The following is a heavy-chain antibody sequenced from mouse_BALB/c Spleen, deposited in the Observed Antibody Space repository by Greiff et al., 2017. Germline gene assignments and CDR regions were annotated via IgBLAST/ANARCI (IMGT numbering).Heavy chain of an antibody. CDR2: IDPSDSYT. CDR1: GYTFTSYW. V-gene: IGHV1-69*02. Sequence: VQLQQPGAELVKPGASVKLSCKASGYTFTSYWMHWVKQRPGQGLEWIGEIDPSDSYTNYNQKFKGKATLTVDKSSSTAYMQLSSLTSEDSAVYYCARRDWYFDVWGAGTTVTVSS. CDR3: ARRDWYFDV. J-gene: IGHJ1*01.